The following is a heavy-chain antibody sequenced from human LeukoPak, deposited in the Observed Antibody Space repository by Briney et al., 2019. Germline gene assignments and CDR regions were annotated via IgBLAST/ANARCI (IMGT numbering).Heavy chain of an antibody. CDR1: GFTFSSYA. CDR2: ISSSGGST. CDR3: VRGDGWFGELLNFDN. D-gene: IGHD3-10*01. V-gene: IGHV3-23*01. Sequence: SGGSLRLSCAASGFTFSSYAMTWVRQAPGKGLEWVSGISSSGGSTYYADSVKGRFTISRDNGKNSLYLQMNSLRDEDTAVYYCVRGDGWFGELLNFDNWGQGTLVTVSS. J-gene: IGHJ4*02.